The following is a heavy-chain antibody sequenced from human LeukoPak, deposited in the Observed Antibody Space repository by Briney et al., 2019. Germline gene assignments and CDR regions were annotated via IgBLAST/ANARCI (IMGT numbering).Heavy chain of an antibody. CDR3: AKVGTRYNWNLADFDI. CDR1: GFTFSSYA. Sequence: GGSLRLSCAASGFTFSSYAMSGVRQAPGKGLEWVSAISGSGGSTYYADSVKGRFTISRDNSKNTLYLQMNSLRAEDTAVYYCAKVGTRYNWNLADFDIWGQGTMVTVSS. CDR2: ISGSGGST. D-gene: IGHD1-20*01. J-gene: IGHJ3*02. V-gene: IGHV3-23*01.